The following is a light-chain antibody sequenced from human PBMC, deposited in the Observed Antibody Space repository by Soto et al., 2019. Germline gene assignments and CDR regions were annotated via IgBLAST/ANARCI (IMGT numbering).Light chain of an antibody. J-gene: IGLJ1*01. V-gene: IGLV2-14*01. CDR2: DVS. CDR3: SSYTSSITPFV. Sequence: QSVLTQPASVSGSPGQLIAISCTGTSSDVGGYNYVSWYQQHPGKAPKLMIYDVSNRPSGVSNRFSGSKSGNTASLTISGLQAEDVADYYCSSYTSSITPFVFGTGTKVTVL. CDR1: SSDVGGYNY.